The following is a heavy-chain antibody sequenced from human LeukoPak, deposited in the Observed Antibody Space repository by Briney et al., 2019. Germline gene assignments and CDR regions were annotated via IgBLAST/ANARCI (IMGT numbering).Heavy chain of an antibody. CDR2: IIPIFGTA. Sequence: SVKVSCKASGGTFSSYAISWVRQAPGQGLEWMGGIIPIFGTANYAQKFQGRVTITTDESTSTAYMELSSLRSEDTAVYYCARGSSGWGNWLDPWGQGTLVTVSS. V-gene: IGHV1-69*05. CDR1: GGTFSSYA. CDR3: ARGSSGWGNWLDP. D-gene: IGHD6-19*01. J-gene: IGHJ5*02.